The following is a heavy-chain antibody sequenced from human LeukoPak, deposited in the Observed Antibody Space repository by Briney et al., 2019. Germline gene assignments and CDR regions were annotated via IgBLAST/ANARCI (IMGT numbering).Heavy chain of an antibody. J-gene: IGHJ5*02. D-gene: IGHD3-3*01. V-gene: IGHV4-38-2*01. Sequence: SETLSLTCAVAGYSISSGYNWGWIRRPPGKGLEWIGSIYHSGSTYYNPSLKSRVTISVDTSKNQFSLKLSSVTAADTAVYYCARHGYRSGPNNWFDPWGQGTLVTVSS. CDR3: ARHGYRSGPNNWFDP. CDR2: IYHSGST. CDR1: GYSISSGYN.